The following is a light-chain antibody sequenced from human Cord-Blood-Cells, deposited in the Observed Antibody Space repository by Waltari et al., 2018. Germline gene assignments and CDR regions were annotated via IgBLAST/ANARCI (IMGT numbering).Light chain of an antibody. CDR3: QQLNSYPT. Sequence: IQLTQSPSSLSASVGDRVTITCRASQGISSYLAWYQQKPGKAPKLPIYAASTLQSGVPSRFSGSVSGTDFTLTISSLQPEDFATYYCQQLNSYPTFGPGTKVDIK. J-gene: IGKJ3*01. V-gene: IGKV1-9*01. CDR1: QGISSY. CDR2: AAS.